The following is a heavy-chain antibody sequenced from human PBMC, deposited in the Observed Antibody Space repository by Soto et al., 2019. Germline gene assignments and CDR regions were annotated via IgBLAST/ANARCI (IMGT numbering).Heavy chain of an antibody. V-gene: IGHV4-31*03. CDR3: ARNYDILTGYLDY. CDR2: IYYSGST. Sequence: SETLSLTCTVSGGSISSGGYYWSWIRQHPGKGLEWIGYIYYSGSTYYNPSLKSRVTISVDTSKNQFSLKLSSVTAADTAVYYCARNYDILTGYLDYWGQGTLVTVS. D-gene: IGHD3-9*01. J-gene: IGHJ4*02. CDR1: GGSISSGGYY.